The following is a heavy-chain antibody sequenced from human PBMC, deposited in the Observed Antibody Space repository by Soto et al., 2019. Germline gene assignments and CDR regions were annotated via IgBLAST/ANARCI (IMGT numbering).Heavy chain of an antibody. J-gene: IGHJ4*02. CDR2: ISAYNGNT. Sequence: RASVKVSCKASGYTFTSYGISWVRQAPGQGLEWMGWISAYNGNTNYAQKLQDRVTMTTDTSTSTAYMELRSLRSDDTAVYYCARAPSSGWYFDYWGQGTLVTAS. CDR1: GYTFTSYG. CDR3: ARAPSSGWYFDY. D-gene: IGHD6-19*01. V-gene: IGHV1-18*04.